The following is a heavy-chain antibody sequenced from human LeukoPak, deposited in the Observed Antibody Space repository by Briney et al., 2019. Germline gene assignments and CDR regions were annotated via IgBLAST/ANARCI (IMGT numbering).Heavy chain of an antibody. Sequence: ASVKVSCKASGYTFTSYGISWVRQAPGQGLEWMGWISAYNGNTNYAQKLQGRVTMTTDTSTSTAYMELRSLRSDDTAVYYCARDMPKVVPAAMGYFQHWGQGTLVTVSS. CDR3: ARDMPKVVPAAMGYFQH. J-gene: IGHJ1*01. CDR1: GYTFTSYG. CDR2: ISAYNGNT. D-gene: IGHD2-2*01. V-gene: IGHV1-18*01.